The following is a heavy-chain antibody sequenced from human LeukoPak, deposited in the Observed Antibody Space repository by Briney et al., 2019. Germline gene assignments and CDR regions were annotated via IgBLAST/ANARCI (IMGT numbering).Heavy chain of an antibody. CDR2: ISGDGGST. V-gene: IGHV3-43*02. D-gene: IGHD2-15*01. CDR1: GSTFDDYA. CDR3: AKVPRYCSGGSCYSGIFDY. Sequence: GGSLRLSCAASGSTFDDYAMHWVRQAPGKGLEWVSLISGDGGSTYYADSVKGRFTISRDNSKNSLYLQMNSLRTEDTALYYCAKVPRYCSGGSCYSGIFDYWGQGTLVTVSS. J-gene: IGHJ4*02.